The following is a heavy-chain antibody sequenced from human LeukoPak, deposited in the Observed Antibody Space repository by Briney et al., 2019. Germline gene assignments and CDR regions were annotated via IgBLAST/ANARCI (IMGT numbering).Heavy chain of an antibody. Sequence: GGSLRLSCAASGFTVSSNYMSWVRQAPGKGLEWVSVFYSGGHTFHRDGTTYYADSVKGRFTISGDKSANTVYLQMNRLRLDDTAVYYCAHSYEIDSSGYHRPPAFWGQGTLVTVSS. V-gene: IGHV3-53*05. CDR3: AHSYEIDSSGYHRPPAF. J-gene: IGHJ4*02. CDR2: FYSGGHTFHRDGTT. D-gene: IGHD3-22*01. CDR1: GFTVSSNY.